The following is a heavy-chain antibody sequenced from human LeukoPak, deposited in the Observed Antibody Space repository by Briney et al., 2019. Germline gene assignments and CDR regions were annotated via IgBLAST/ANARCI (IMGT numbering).Heavy chain of an antibody. CDR2: ISGNSGAT. V-gene: IGHV3-23*01. Sequence: GGSLRLSCAASGFTFSNYIMHWVRQAPGRGLEWVSVISGNSGATYYADSVKGRFTISRDNAKNTVYLQMNNLRGEDTALYYCSKAGDTNYYRHGDYWGQGTLVTVSS. CDR1: GFTFSNYI. J-gene: IGHJ4*02. D-gene: IGHD4-11*01. CDR3: SKAGDTNYYRHGDY.